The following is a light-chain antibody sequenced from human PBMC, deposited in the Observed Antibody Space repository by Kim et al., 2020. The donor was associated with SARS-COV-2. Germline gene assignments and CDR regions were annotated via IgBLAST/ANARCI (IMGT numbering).Light chain of an antibody. J-gene: IGKJ1*01. CDR3: QHYYTYPWT. CDR1: QSIANW. Sequence: ASVGDRVTITCRASQSIANWLAWYQQKSGEAPNLLIYKASNLESGVPSRFSGSGSGTEFTLTISSLQPDDFATYHCQHYYTYPWTFGQGTKVDIK. V-gene: IGKV1-5*03. CDR2: KAS.